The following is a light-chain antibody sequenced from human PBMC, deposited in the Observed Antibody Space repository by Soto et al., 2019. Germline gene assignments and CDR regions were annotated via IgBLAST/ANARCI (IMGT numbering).Light chain of an antibody. CDR1: SSDVGGYNY. CDR3: SSYAGSDNYV. V-gene: IGLV2-8*01. Sequence: QSALTQPPSASGSPGQSVTISCTGTSSDVGGYNYISWYQQHPGKAPKLPIYEVTKRPSGVPDRFSGSKSGNTASLTVSGLQAEDEADYYCSSYAGSDNYVFGTGTQLTVL. J-gene: IGLJ1*01. CDR2: EVT.